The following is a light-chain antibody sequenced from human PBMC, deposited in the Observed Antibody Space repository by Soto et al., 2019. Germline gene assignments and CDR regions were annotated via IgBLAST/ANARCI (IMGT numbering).Light chain of an antibody. V-gene: IGKV1-33*01. CDR1: HDISNY. CDR3: QQYDNVPAVT. CDR2: DAS. Sequence: DIQMTQSPSSLSASVGDRVTITCQASHDISNYLNWYQQKPGKAPKLLIYDASNLEAGVPSRFSGSDSGTDFTFTISSLQPEDVGTYYCQQYDNVPAVTFGGGTKVEMK. J-gene: IGKJ4*01.